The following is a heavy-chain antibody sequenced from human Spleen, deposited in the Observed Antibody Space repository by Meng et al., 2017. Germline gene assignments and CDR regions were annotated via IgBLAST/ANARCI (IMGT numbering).Heavy chain of an antibody. D-gene: IGHD4-17*01. Sequence: GESLKISCAASGFTFDDYGMSWVRQAPGKGLEWVSGINWNGGSTGYADSVKGRFTISRDNAKNSLYLQMNSLRAEDTALYYCANYDGDYNWVYWGQGTLVTVSS. V-gene: IGHV3-20*04. J-gene: IGHJ4*02. CDR3: ANYDGDYNWVY. CDR2: INWNGGST. CDR1: GFTFDDYG.